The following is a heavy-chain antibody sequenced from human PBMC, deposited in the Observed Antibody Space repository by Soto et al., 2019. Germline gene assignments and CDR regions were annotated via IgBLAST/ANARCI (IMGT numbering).Heavy chain of an antibody. Sequence: QVQLVQSGAEVKKPGSSVKVSCKASGGTFSSYTISWVRQVPGQGLEWMGRIIPILGIANYAQKFQGRVTITADKSTSTAYMELSSLRSEDTAVYYCARCSGSYYRCYGLDVWGQGTTVTVSS. V-gene: IGHV1-69*02. CDR1: GGTFSSYT. CDR3: ARCSGSYYRCYGLDV. J-gene: IGHJ6*02. CDR2: IIPILGIA. D-gene: IGHD3-10*02.